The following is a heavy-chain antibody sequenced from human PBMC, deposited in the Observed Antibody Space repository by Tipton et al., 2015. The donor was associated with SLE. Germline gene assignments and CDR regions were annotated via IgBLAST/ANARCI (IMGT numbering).Heavy chain of an antibody. Sequence: TLSLTCTVSGGSISSYYWSWIRQPAGKGLEWIGHIYTSGSTNYNPSLKSRVTISVDTSKNQFSLKLSSVTAADTAVYYCARGIRIVGATHDAFDIWGQGTMVTVSS. CDR3: ARGIRIVGATHDAFDI. D-gene: IGHD1-26*01. CDR1: GGSISSYY. V-gene: IGHV4-4*07. J-gene: IGHJ3*02. CDR2: IYTSGST.